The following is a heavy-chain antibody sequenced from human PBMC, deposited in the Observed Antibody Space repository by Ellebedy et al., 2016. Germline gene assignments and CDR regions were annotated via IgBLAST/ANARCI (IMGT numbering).Heavy chain of an antibody. Sequence: ASVKVSCXASGYTFTSYGISWVRQAPGQGLEWMGWISAYNGNTNYAQKLQGRVTMTTDTSTSTAYMELSSLRSEDTAVYYCARGGGTIFGVVTLPSWGQGTLVTVSS. CDR2: ISAYNGNT. CDR3: ARGGGTIFGVVTLPS. D-gene: IGHD3-3*01. J-gene: IGHJ4*02. CDR1: GYTFTSYG. V-gene: IGHV1-18*01.